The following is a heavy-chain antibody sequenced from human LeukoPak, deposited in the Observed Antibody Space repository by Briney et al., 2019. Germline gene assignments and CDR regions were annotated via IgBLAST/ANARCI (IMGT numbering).Heavy chain of an antibody. CDR1: SSSSYY. CDR3: ARETPDSSGWD. Sequence: SSSSYYWGWVRQAPGKGLEWVANIKQDGSHKNYVDSVKGRFTISRDNAKNSMYLQMNSLRAEDTAVYYCARETPDSSGWDWGQGTLVTVSS. J-gene: IGHJ4*02. V-gene: IGHV3-7*01. CDR2: IKQDGSHK. D-gene: IGHD6-19*01.